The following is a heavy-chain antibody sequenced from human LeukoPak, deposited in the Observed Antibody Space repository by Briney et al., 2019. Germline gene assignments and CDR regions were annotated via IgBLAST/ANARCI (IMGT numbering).Heavy chain of an antibody. Sequence: SETLSLTCAVYGGSFSGYYWSWIREPPGKGLEWIGEINHSGSTNYNPSLKSRVTISVDTSKNQFSLKLSSVTAADTAVYYCAKRNYGDVDYWGQGTLVTVSS. CDR1: GGSFSGYY. J-gene: IGHJ4*02. CDR3: AKRNYGDVDY. CDR2: INHSGST. V-gene: IGHV4-34*01. D-gene: IGHD4-17*01.